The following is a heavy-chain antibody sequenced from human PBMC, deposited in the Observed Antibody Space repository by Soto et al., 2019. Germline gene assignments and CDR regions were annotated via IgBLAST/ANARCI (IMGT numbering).Heavy chain of an antibody. Sequence: GGSLRLACAASGFTLGLYSINWVRQPQGKGLEWVSSINDISSHKYFADSMRGRLTISRDNAKNSLFLEMNSLRAEDTAIYYCARHYGSRRYFDLWGRGTLVTVSS. CDR1: GFTLGLYS. CDR3: ARHYGSRRYFDL. CDR2: INDISSHK. D-gene: IGHD4-17*01. J-gene: IGHJ2*01. V-gene: IGHV3-21*01.